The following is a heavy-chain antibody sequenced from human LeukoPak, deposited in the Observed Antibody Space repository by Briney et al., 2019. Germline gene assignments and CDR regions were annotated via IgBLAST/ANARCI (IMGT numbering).Heavy chain of an antibody. CDR2: INPNSGST. J-gene: IGHJ5*02. CDR1: GYTFTGYY. Sequence: ASGTLSCKASGYTFTGYYMHWVRQAPGQGLEWMGWINPNSGSTNYEQKFQGRSTMTRDTSISTAYMELSRLRSDDTAVYYCARDTAMVTYWFDPWGQGSLVPVTS. V-gene: IGHV1-2*02. CDR3: ARDTAMVTYWFDP. D-gene: IGHD5-18*01.